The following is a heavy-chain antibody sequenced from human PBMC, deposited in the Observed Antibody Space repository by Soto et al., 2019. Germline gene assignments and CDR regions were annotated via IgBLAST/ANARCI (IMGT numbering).Heavy chain of an antibody. V-gene: IGHV4-30-4*01. D-gene: IGHD3-22*01. CDR3: ARDLDGLHDDTSGPYPRPG. Sequence: SETLSLTCTVSGGSISSDDYYWSWIRQAPGRGLEWIGYIHSSGSIYYNPSLKSRATMSIDTAGNQFSLKVSSVTVADTAVYYCARDLDGLHDDTSGPYPRPGWGQGTLVTVSS. CDR2: IHSSGSI. CDR1: GGSISSDDYY. J-gene: IGHJ1*01.